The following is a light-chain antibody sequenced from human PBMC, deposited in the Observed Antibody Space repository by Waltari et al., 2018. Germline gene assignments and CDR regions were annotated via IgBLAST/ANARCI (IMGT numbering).Light chain of an antibody. CDR3: QQYDNLFIT. V-gene: IGKV1-33*01. Sequence: DIQMTQSPSSLSASIGDRVTIACQASQDIGKSLNWYQQKQGKAPKVLIYDASNLETGVPSRFSGGGSVTNFTFTITSLQPEDIATYYCQQYDNLFITFGQGTRLEIK. J-gene: IGKJ5*01. CDR2: DAS. CDR1: QDIGKS.